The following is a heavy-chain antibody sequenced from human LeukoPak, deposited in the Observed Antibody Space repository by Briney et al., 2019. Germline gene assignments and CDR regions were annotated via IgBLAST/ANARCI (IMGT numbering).Heavy chain of an antibody. D-gene: IGHD3-22*01. J-gene: IGHJ3*02. CDR3: ARQTFPSNYYDSSGATYDAFDI. V-gene: IGHV3-11*03. CDR2: ISSSSSYT. CDR1: GFTFSDYY. Sequence: GGSLRLSCAASGFTFSDYYMSWIRQAPGKGLEWVSYISSSSSYTNYADSVKGRFTISRDNAKNSLYLQMNSLRAEDTAVYYCARQTFPSNYYDSSGATYDAFDIWGQGTMVTVSS.